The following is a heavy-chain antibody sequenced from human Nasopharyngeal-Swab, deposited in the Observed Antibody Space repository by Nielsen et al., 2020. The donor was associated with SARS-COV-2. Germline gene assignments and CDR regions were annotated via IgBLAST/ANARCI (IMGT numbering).Heavy chain of an antibody. Sequence: SETLSLTCTVSGGSISSGGYYWSWIRQHPGKGLEWIGYIYYSGSTYYNPSLKSRVTISVDTSKNQFSLKLSSVTAADTAVYYCARDLGDSSGYYLGRLGYWGQGTLVTVSS. J-gene: IGHJ4*02. V-gene: IGHV4-31*03. CDR2: IYYSGST. CDR1: GGSISSGGYY. D-gene: IGHD3-22*01. CDR3: ARDLGDSSGYYLGRLGY.